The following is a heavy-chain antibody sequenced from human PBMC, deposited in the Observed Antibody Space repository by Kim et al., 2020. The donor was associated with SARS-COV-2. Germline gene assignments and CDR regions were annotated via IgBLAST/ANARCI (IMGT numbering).Heavy chain of an antibody. V-gene: IGHV1-3*04. CDR2: INSGDGNT. J-gene: IGHJ4*02. CDR1: GYTFSKNG. D-gene: IGHD3-10*01. Sequence: ASVKVSCKASGYTFSKNGIDWVRQAPGERLEWMGWINSGDGNTEYSEKFYDRLTITRDTSASASYLERSRLTSEDSGVYYCARGGPFSGSGSPFDYWGQGALVIVSS. CDR3: ARGGPFSGSGSPFDY.